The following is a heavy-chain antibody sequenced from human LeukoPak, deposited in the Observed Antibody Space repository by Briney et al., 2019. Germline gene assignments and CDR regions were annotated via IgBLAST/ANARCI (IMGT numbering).Heavy chain of an antibody. V-gene: IGHV1-2*02. CDR1: GYTLTGYY. J-gene: IGHJ4*02. CDR3: ARAGVLILSAIDY. CDR2: INPNSGGT. Sequence: ASVKVSCKASGYTLTGYYMHWVRQAPGQGLEWMGWINPNSGGTKYAQKFQGGVTMTRDTSISTAYMELSRLRSDDTAVYYCARAGVLILSAIDYWGQGTLVTVSS. D-gene: IGHD3-16*01.